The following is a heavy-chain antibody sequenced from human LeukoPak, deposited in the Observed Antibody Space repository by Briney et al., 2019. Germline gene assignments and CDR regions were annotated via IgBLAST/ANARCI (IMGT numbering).Heavy chain of an antibody. CDR1: GGTFSSYA. CDR3: ARGRSPYSSGQRTPFDY. D-gene: IGHD6-19*01. J-gene: IGHJ4*02. V-gene: IGHV1-69*05. Sequence: ASVKVSCKASGGTFSSYAISWVRQAPGQGLEWMGRIIPIFGTANYAQKFQGRVTITTDESTSTAYMELSSLRSEDTAVYYCARGRSPYSSGQRTPFDYWGQGTLVTVSS. CDR2: IIPIFGTA.